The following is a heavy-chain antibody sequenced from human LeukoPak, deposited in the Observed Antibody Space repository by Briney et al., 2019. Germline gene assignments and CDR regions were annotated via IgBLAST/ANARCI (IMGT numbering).Heavy chain of an antibody. CDR3: AKDHTSYYDSSEGPADY. J-gene: IGHJ4*02. D-gene: IGHD3-22*01. CDR1: GFTFSSYA. CDR2: ISGSGSST. Sequence: GGSLRLSCAASGFTFSSYAMSWVRQAPGKGLEWVSDISGSGSSTYYADSVKGRFTISRDNSKNTLYLQMNSLRAEDTAVYYCAKDHTSYYDSSEGPADYWGQGTLVTVSS. V-gene: IGHV3-23*01.